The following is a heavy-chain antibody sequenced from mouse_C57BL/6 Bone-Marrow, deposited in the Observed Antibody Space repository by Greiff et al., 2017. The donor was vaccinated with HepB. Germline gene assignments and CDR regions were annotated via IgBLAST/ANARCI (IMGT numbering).Heavy chain of an antibody. V-gene: IGHV1-15*01. D-gene: IGHD1-1*01. CDR3: TRSGATVVAHYYAMDY. Sequence: QVQLQQSGAELVRPGASMTLSCKASGYTFTDYEMHWVKQTPVHGLEWIGAIDPETGGTAYNQKFKGKAILTADKSSSTAYMELRSLTSEDSAVYYCTRSGATVVAHYYAMDYWGQGTSVTVSS. CDR1: GYTFTDYE. CDR2: IDPETGGT. J-gene: IGHJ4*01.